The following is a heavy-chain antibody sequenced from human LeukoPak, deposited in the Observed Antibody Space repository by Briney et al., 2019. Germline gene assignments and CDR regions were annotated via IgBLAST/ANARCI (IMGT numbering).Heavy chain of an antibody. Sequence: GGSLRLSCAASGFTFSSYSMNWVRQAPGRGLEWVSSISSSSSYIYYADSVKGRFAISRDNAKNSLYLQMNSLRAEDTAVYYCARDYGSGSSQYYFDYWGQGTLVTVSS. J-gene: IGHJ4*02. CDR2: ISSSSSYI. V-gene: IGHV3-21*01. CDR1: GFTFSSYS. CDR3: ARDYGSGSSQYYFDY. D-gene: IGHD3-10*01.